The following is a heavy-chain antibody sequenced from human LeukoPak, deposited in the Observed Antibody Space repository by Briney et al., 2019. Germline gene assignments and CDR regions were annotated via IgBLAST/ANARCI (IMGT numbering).Heavy chain of an antibody. J-gene: IGHJ4*02. CDR2: IYYSGST. D-gene: IGHD3-3*01. CDR1: GGSISSYY. Sequence: PSETLSLTCTVSGGSISSYYWSWIRQPPGKGLEWIGYIYYSGSTNYNPSLKSRVTISVDTSKNQFSLKLSSVTAADTAVYYCARSLGTHYDFWSGAFDYWGQGTLVTVSS. V-gene: IGHV4-59*01. CDR3: ARSLGTHYDFWSGAFDY.